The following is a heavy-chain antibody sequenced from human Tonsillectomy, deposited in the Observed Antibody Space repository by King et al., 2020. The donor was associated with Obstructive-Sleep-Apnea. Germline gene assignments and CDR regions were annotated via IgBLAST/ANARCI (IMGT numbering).Heavy chain of an antibody. D-gene: IGHD4-23*01. CDR2: FYYSGST. V-gene: IGHV4-31*03. J-gene: IGHJ4*02. Sequence: VQLQESGPGLVKPSQTLSLTCTVSGDSISTSGYYWNWIRQLPGQGLEWIGYFYYSGSTYYNPYLKSRITISLDTSKNQFSLNLSSVTAADTAVYYCASGPLRWSFDYWGQGTLVTVSS. CDR3: ASGPLRWSFDY. CDR1: GDSISTSGYY.